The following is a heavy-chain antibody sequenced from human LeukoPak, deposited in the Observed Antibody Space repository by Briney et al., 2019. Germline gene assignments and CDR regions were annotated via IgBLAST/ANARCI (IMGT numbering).Heavy chain of an antibody. V-gene: IGHV5-51*01. D-gene: IGHD3-22*01. CDR3: ARVDCIGYDYYYGMDV. Sequence: GESLKISCKGSGYRFSNYWIGWVRQMSGKGLEWMGIIYPADSDTRYSPSFQGQVTISADKSISTICLQWSSLKASDTAMYYCARVDCIGYDYYYGMDVWAQGTTVTVSS. CDR2: IYPADSDT. J-gene: IGHJ6*02. CDR1: GYRFSNYW.